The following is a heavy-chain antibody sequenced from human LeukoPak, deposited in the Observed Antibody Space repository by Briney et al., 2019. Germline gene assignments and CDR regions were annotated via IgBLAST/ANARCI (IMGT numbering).Heavy chain of an antibody. D-gene: IGHD5-24*01. CDR3: VRRHGYFDI. CDR2: VYYTGST. J-gene: IGHJ3*02. Sequence: SETLSLTCTVSGGSISSTCCYWGWVRQSPGKGLEWVASVYYTGSTYYNPSLKSRVTISVDTSNNQFSLKLCSVTAADTAVYYCVRRHGYFDIWGQGTVVTVSS. V-gene: IGHV4-39*01. CDR1: GGSISSTCCY.